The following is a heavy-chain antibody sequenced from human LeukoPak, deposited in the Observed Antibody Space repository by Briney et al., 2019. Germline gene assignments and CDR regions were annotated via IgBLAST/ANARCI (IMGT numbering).Heavy chain of an antibody. D-gene: IGHD2-2*01. CDR1: GYTFTSYG. CDR3: ARDTLYHFDY. Sequence: ASVKVSCKASGYTFTSYGISWVRQAPGQGLEWMGWISAYNGNTNYAQKLQGRVTMTRDTSTSTVYMELSSLRSEDTAVYYCARDTLYHFDYWGQGTLVTVSS. J-gene: IGHJ4*02. V-gene: IGHV1-18*01. CDR2: ISAYNGNT.